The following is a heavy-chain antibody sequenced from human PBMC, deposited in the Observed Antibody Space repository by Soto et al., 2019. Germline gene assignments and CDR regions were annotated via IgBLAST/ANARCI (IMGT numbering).Heavy chain of an antibody. V-gene: IGHV1-2*02. D-gene: IGHD2-15*01. CDR1: GYTFTGFY. CDR3: TNLRIDT. J-gene: IGHJ5*02. CDR2: VNPNTGVT. Sequence: ASVXVSCKASGYTFTGFYMNWVRQAPGQGLEWMGWVNPNTGVTKYAQKFQGRVTMTRDTSINTAYMELSGLTSDDTAVYYCTNLRIDTWGQGTLVTVSS.